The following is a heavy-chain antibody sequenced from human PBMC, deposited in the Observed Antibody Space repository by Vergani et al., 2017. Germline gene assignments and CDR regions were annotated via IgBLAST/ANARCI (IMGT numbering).Heavy chain of an antibody. J-gene: IGHJ2*01. CDR3: ARAHLDIGVPAAMGTYFDL. D-gene: IGHD2-2*01. Sequence: VQLVESGGGVVQPGRSLRLSCAASRFTFSNYAMHWVRQAPGKGLEWVAVTSYDGINKYYVDSVKGRFTISRDNSQKTLFLQMTSLRAEDTAVYYCARAHLDIGVPAAMGTYFDLWGRGTLVTGSS. V-gene: IGHV3-30*04. CDR2: TSYDGINK. CDR1: RFTFSNYA.